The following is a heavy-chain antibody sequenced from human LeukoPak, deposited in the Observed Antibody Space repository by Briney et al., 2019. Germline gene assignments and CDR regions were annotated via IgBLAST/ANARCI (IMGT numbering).Heavy chain of an antibody. CDR3: AKDAGTTSLYNWFDP. J-gene: IGHJ5*02. CDR2: TSYDGSNI. D-gene: IGHD6-13*01. V-gene: IGHV3-33*06. CDR1: GFTFSNNG. Sequence: PGGSLRLSCAASGFTFSNNGMHWLRQAPGKGLEWVAVTSYDGSNIFYVDSVKGRFTIHRDNSKNTLYLNMNSQRAEDTAVYYCAKDAGTTSLYNWFDPWGQGTLVTVSS.